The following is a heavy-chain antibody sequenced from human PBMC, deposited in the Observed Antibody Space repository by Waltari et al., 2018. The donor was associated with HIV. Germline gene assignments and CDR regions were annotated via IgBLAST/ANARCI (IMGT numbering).Heavy chain of an antibody. J-gene: IGHJ4*02. V-gene: IGHV3-7*01. CDR1: GFTFRNHW. CDR3: ARAGGAWNRFDY. CDR2: INPDGSET. D-gene: IGHD1-1*01. Sequence: EVQLVESGGGLVQPGGSLRLSCAASGFTFRNHWLTWVRQAPGKGLEWLANINPDGSETYHVDSAKGRFTISRDNAKNSLYLQMNSLRVEDTAVYYCARAGGAWNRFDYWGQGTLVTVSS.